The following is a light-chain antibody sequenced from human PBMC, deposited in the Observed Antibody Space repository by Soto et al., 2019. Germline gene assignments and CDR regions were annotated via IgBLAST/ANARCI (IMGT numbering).Light chain of an antibody. CDR3: QQYNNWPPYT. V-gene: IGKV3-15*01. CDR2: GAS. J-gene: IGKJ2*01. CDR1: QSVSSN. Sequence: EIVMPQSPATLSVSPGERATLSCRASQSVSSNLAWYQQKHGQAPRLLIYGASTSATGIPARFSCSGSGREFSLTISSLQSEDFAVYYYQQYNNWPPYTFGQGTKLEIK.